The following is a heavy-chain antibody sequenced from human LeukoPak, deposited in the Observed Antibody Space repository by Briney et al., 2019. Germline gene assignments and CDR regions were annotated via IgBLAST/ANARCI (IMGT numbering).Heavy chain of an antibody. CDR2: ISSSSSYI. CDR3: ARVWELQSFDY. J-gene: IGHJ4*02. Sequence: GGSLRLSCAASGFTFSSYSMNWVRQAPGKGLEWVSSISSSSSYIYYADSVKGRFTISRDNSKNTLYLQMNSLRAEDTAVYYCARVWELQSFDYWGQGTLVTVSS. D-gene: IGHD1-26*01. V-gene: IGHV3-21*01. CDR1: GFTFSSYS.